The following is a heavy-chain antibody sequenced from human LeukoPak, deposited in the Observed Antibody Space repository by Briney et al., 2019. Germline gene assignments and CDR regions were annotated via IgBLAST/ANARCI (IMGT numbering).Heavy chain of an antibody. CDR3: AKGFYSSSWYYFDY. Sequence: GGSLRLSCAASGFTFSSYDMHWVRQATGKGLEWVSAIGVAANTFYSGSVKGRFTISRDNSKNTLYLQMNSLRAEDTAVYYCAKGFYSSSWYYFDYWGQGTLVTVST. J-gene: IGHJ4*02. D-gene: IGHD6-13*01. CDR2: IGVAANT. V-gene: IGHV3-13*01. CDR1: GFTFSSYD.